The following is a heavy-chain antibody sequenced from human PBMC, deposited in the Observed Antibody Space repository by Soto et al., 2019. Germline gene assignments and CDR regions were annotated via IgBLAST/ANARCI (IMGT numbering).Heavy chain of an antibody. CDR1: GYTFTDQY. V-gene: IGHV1-2*02. J-gene: IGHJ6*02. Sequence: ASVKVSCKASGYTFTDQYMHRVRQAPGQGLEWMGWINPDSGDTKYAQKFQGRVTMTRDTSISTVYMELSRLKSDDTAVYYCARDRGNMVAIFHHYYGMDVWGQGTTVTVSS. D-gene: IGHD3-3*02. CDR2: INPDSGDT. CDR3: ARDRGNMVAIFHHYYGMDV.